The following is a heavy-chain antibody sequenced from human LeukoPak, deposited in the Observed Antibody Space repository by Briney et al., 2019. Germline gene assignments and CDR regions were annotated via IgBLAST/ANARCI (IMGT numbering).Heavy chain of an antibody. V-gene: IGHV3-73*01. J-gene: IGHJ5*02. CDR2: IRSKGNNYAT. CDR3: TRRFGVNSWWFDP. D-gene: IGHD4-23*01. Sequence: GGSLRLSCAASGFTFSSYAMSWVRQASGKGLEWVGRIRSKGNNYATAYAASVKGRFTISRDDSKNTAYLQMNSLKTEDTAVYYCTRRFGVNSWWFDPWGQGTLVTVSS. CDR1: GFTFSSYA.